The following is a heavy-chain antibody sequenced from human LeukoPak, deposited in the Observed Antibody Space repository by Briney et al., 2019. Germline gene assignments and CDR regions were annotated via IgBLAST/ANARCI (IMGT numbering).Heavy chain of an antibody. CDR1: GFTFSSYA. J-gene: IGHJ4*02. CDR3: ARGGGYENEPFDY. D-gene: IGHD5-12*01. V-gene: IGHV3-30*04. CDR2: ISYDGSNK. Sequence: GGSLRLSCAASGFTFSSYAMHWVRQAPGKGLEWVAVISYDGSNKYYADSVKGRFTISRDNSKNTLYLQMNSPRAEDTAVYYCARGGGYENEPFDYWGQGTLVTASS.